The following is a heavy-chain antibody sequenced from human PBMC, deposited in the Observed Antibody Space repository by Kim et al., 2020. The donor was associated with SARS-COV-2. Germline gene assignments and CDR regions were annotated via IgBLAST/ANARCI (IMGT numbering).Heavy chain of an antibody. Sequence: GGSLRLSCAASGFTFSSYGMHWVRQAPGKGLEWVAVIWYDGSNKYYADSVKGRFTISRDNSKNTLYLQMNSLRAEDTAVYYCASTAFGSSWGDAFDIWGQGTMVTVSS. D-gene: IGHD6-13*01. CDR2: IWYDGSNK. CDR3: ASTAFGSSWGDAFDI. J-gene: IGHJ3*02. V-gene: IGHV3-33*01. CDR1: GFTFSSYG.